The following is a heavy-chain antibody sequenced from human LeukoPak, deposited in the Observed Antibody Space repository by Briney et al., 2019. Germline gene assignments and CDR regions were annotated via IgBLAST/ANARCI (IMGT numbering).Heavy chain of an antibody. D-gene: IGHD3-10*01. CDR3: ARDPYGSGSYYD. J-gene: IGHJ4*02. CDR2: INPNSGGT. CDR1: GYTFTGYY. V-gene: IGHV1-2*02. Sequence: ASVKVSCKASGYTFTGYYMHWVRQAPGQGLEGMGWINPNSGGTNYAQKFRGRVTMTRDTSISTAYMELSRLRSDDTAVYYCARDPYGSGSYYDWGQGTLVTVSS.